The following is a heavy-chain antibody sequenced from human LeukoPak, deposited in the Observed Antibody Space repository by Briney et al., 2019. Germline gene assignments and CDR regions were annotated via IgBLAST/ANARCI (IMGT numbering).Heavy chain of an antibody. J-gene: IGHJ5*02. CDR3: AKDGTSGWYVGNWFDP. CDR1: GFTVSSNY. V-gene: IGHV3-23*01. CDR2: ISGGGSST. D-gene: IGHD6-19*01. Sequence: GGSLRLSCAASGFTVSSNYMSWVRQAPGKGLEWVSGISGGGSSTYDADSVMGRFTISRDNSKNTLYLQMNSPRAEDTAVYYCAKDGTSGWYVGNWFDPWGQGTLVTVSS.